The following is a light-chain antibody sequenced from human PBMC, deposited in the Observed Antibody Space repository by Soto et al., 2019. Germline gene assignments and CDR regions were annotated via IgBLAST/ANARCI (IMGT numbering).Light chain of an antibody. CDR2: AAS. CDR1: QGISSY. Sequence: AIRMTQSPSSLSASTGDRVTITCRASQGISSYLAWYQQKPGKAPKLLIYAASTLQSGVPSRFSGSGSGTEFTLTISGLQPDDFATYYCQQYNSYPRTFGQGTKVDIK. V-gene: IGKV1-8*01. CDR3: QQYNSYPRT. J-gene: IGKJ1*01.